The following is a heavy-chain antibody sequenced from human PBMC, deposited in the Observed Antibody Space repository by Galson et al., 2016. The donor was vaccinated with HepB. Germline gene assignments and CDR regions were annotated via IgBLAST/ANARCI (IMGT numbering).Heavy chain of an antibody. V-gene: IGHV1-3*01. CDR1: GYSFTSYD. CDR3: AMFITGTTDDDY. J-gene: IGHJ4*02. CDR2: INADNDNR. D-gene: IGHD1-20*01. Sequence: SVKVSCKASGYSFTSYDMHWLRQAPGQRPEWMGWINADNDNRKYSQKFQGRVTITRDTSASTAYMELSSLRSEDTAVYFCAMFITGTTDDDYWGQGTLVTVSS.